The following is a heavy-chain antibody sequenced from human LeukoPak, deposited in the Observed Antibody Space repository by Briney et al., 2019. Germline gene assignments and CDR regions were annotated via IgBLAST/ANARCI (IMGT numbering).Heavy chain of an antibody. V-gene: IGHV3-33*01. J-gene: IGHJ4*02. CDR3: ERDRDYDYLDY. Sequence: AGGSLRLSCAASGFTFSSNGMHWVRQAPGKGLEWVAVIWYDGSNKYYADSVKGRFTISRDNSKNTLYLQMNILRAEDTAVYYCERDRDYDYLDYWGQGTLVTVSS. CDR1: GFTFSSNG. CDR2: IWYDGSNK. D-gene: IGHD5-12*01.